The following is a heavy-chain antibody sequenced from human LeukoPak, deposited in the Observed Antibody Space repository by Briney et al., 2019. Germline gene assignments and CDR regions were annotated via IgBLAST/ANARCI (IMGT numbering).Heavy chain of an antibody. CDR3: ASGVRGVIMGSFDY. Sequence: GSLRLSCAASGFTFSSYSMNWVRQAPGKGLEWVSYISSSGSTIYYADSVKGRFTISRDNAKNSLYLQMNSLRAEDTAVYYCASGVRGVIMGSFDYWGQGTLVTVSS. CDR1: GFTFSSYS. J-gene: IGHJ4*02. V-gene: IGHV3-48*04. D-gene: IGHD3-10*01. CDR2: ISSSGSTI.